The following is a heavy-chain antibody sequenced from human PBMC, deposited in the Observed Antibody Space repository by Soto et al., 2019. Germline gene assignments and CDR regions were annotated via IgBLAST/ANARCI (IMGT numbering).Heavy chain of an antibody. J-gene: IGHJ4*02. Sequence: GGSLSLSCAASGFTFSSYGMHWVRQAPGKGLEWVAVISYDGSNKYYADSVKGRFTISRDNSKNTLYLQMNSLRAEDTAVYYCAKDGRLGYCSGGSCYSDYWGQGTLVTVSS. D-gene: IGHD2-15*01. CDR2: ISYDGSNK. V-gene: IGHV3-30*18. CDR3: AKDGRLGYCSGGSCYSDY. CDR1: GFTFSSYG.